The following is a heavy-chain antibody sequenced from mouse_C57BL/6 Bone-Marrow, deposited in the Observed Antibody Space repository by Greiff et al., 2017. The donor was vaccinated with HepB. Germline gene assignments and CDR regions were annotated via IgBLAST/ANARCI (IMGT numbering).Heavy chain of an antibody. Sequence: EVKLMESGGGLVQPGGSMKLSCVASGFTFSNYWMNWVRQSPEKGLEWVAQIRLKSDNYATHYAESVKGRFTISRDDSKSSVYLQMNNLRAEDTGIYYCTGDYYGSSLTWFAYWGQGTLVTVSA. J-gene: IGHJ3*01. D-gene: IGHD1-1*01. CDR2: IRLKSDNYAT. CDR3: TGDYYGSSLTWFAY. V-gene: IGHV6-3*01. CDR1: GFTFSNYW.